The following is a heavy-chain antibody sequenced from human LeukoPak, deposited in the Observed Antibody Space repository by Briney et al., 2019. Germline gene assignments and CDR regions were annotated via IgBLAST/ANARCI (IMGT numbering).Heavy chain of an antibody. Sequence: GGSLRLSCAPSGFTFSSYSMNSVRQAPGKGLGWVSSISSSSSYIYYADSVKGRFNISRDNAKNSLYLQMNSLRAEDTAVYYCARDGGYSGYDQGWVAFDIWGQGTMVTVSS. CDR2: ISSSSSYI. V-gene: IGHV3-21*01. CDR1: GFTFSSYS. J-gene: IGHJ3*02. CDR3: ARDGGYSGYDQGWVAFDI. D-gene: IGHD5-12*01.